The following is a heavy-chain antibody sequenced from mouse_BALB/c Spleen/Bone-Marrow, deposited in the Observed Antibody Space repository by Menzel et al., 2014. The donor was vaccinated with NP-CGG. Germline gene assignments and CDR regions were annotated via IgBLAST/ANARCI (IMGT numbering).Heavy chain of an antibody. CDR2: ILPGTGSS. V-gene: IGHV1-9*01. CDR3: ARYDGYWYFDV. Sequence: VKLVESGAELMKPGASVEISCKASGYTFSNFWIEWVKQRPGQGLEWLGEILPGTGSSRYNGKFKDKATFTADTSSNTAYMQLSSLTSEDSAVYYCARYDGYWYFDVWGAGTTVTVSS. D-gene: IGHD2-3*01. J-gene: IGHJ1*01. CDR1: GYTFSNFW.